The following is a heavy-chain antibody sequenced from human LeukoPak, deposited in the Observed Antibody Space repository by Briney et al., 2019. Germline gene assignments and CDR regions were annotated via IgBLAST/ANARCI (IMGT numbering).Heavy chain of an antibody. J-gene: IGHJ3*02. V-gene: IGHV1-18*01. Sequence: GASVKVSCKASGYTFTSYDINWVRQATGQGLEWMGWISAYKGHTNYAQNFQGRVTMTTDTSTSTAYMELRSLRSDDTAVYYCAREVSEGFGERVIDAFDIWGQGTMVTVSS. CDR1: GYTFTSYD. D-gene: IGHD3-10*01. CDR3: AREVSEGFGERVIDAFDI. CDR2: ISAYKGHT.